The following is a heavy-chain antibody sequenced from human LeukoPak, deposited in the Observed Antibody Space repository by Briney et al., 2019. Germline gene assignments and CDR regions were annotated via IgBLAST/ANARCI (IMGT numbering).Heavy chain of an antibody. D-gene: IGHD5-12*01. V-gene: IGHV3-48*04. J-gene: IGHJ4*02. Sequence: GGSLRLSCAASGFTFRSYSMHWVRQAPGKGPEWVSYISSTSSTIYYADSVKGRFTISRDNAKNSLYLQMNSLRAEDTAVYYCARGPYLAIVYSGQGTLVAVSS. CDR1: GFTFRSYS. CDR2: ISSTSSTI. CDR3: ARGPYLAIVY.